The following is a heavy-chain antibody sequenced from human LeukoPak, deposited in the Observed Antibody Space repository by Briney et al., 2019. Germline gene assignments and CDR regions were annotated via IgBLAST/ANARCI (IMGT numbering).Heavy chain of an antibody. CDR2: IYVSGTP. V-gene: IGHV4-30-2*01. J-gene: IGHJ3*02. CDR3: ARVSLHYSRAFDI. Sequence: PSETLSLTCTVSGGSITSGGYSWGWIRQPPGGGLEWVGFIYVSGTPYYNPSLKSRLTISIDKSVNHFSLKLSSVTAADTAIYYCARVSLHYSRAFDIWGQGTMVTVSS. CDR1: GGSITSGGYS. D-gene: IGHD2-21*01.